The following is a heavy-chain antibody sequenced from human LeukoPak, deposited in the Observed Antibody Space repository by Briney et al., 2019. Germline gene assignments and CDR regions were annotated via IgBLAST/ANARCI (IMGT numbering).Heavy chain of an antibody. CDR2: ISGSGGST. Sequence: GGSLRLSCAASGFTFSSYAMSWVRQAPGKGLEWVSAISGSGGSTYYADSVKGRFTISRDNSKNTLYLQMNSLRAEDTAVYYCAKDGYDYVWGSYPPDYWGQGTLVTVSS. V-gene: IGHV3-23*01. J-gene: IGHJ4*02. CDR1: GFTFSSYA. D-gene: IGHD3-16*02. CDR3: AKDGYDYVWGSYPPDY.